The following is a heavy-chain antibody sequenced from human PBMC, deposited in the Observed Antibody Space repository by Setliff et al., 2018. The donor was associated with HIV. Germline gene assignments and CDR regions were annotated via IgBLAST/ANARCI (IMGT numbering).Heavy chain of an antibody. CDR2: INHSGST. Sequence: PSETLSLTCAVYGGSFSGYYWSWIRQPPGKGLEWIGEINHSGSTNYNPSLKSRVTISVDTSMDQFSLKLNSVTAADTAVYYCARGDGYRGNDACYDSGMDVWGQGITVTVSS. V-gene: IGHV4-34*01. CDR1: GGSFSGYY. J-gene: IGHJ6*02. D-gene: IGHD5-12*01. CDR3: ARGDGYRGNDACYDSGMDV.